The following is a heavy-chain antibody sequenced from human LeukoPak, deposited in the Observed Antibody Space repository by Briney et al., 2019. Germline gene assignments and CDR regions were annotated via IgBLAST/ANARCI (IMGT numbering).Heavy chain of an antibody. CDR3: ARDCGAYGSGSQYTYYYYMDV. Sequence: GGSLRLSCAASEFSVGSNYMTWVRQAPGKGLEWVANIKQDGSEKYYVDSVKGRFTISRDNAKNSLYLQMNSLRAEDTAVYYCARDCGAYGSGSQYTYYYYMDVWGKGTTVTISS. D-gene: IGHD3-10*01. CDR2: IKQDGSEK. J-gene: IGHJ6*03. CDR1: EFSVGSNY. V-gene: IGHV3-7*01.